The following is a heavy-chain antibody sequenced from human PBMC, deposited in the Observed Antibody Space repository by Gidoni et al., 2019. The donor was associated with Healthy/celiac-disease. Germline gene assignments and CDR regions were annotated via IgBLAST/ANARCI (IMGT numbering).Heavy chain of an antibody. Sequence: QVQLQQWGAGLLKPSETLSLTCAVYGGSFSGYYWSWIRQPPGKGLEWIGEINHSGSTNYNPSLKSRVTISVDTSKNQFSLKLSSVTAADTAVYYCARGGRKFGFWSGQGAFDIWGQGTMVTVSS. CDR3: ARGGRKFGFWSGQGAFDI. J-gene: IGHJ3*02. D-gene: IGHD3-3*01. CDR1: GGSFSGYY. V-gene: IGHV4-34*01. CDR2: INHSGST.